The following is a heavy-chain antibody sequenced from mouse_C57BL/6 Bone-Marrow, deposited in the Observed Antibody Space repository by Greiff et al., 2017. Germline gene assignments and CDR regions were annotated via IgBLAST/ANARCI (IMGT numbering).Heavy chain of an antibody. Sequence: DVHLVESGGDLVKPGGSLKLSCAASGFTFSSYGMSWVRQTPDKRLEWVATISSGGSYTYYPDSVKGRFTIARDNAKNTLYLQRSSLKSEDTAMYYCARPGRGYWGQGTTLTVSS. D-gene: IGHD3-3*01. CDR2: ISSGGSYT. CDR3: ARPGRGY. J-gene: IGHJ2*01. CDR1: GFTFSSYG. V-gene: IGHV5-6*01.